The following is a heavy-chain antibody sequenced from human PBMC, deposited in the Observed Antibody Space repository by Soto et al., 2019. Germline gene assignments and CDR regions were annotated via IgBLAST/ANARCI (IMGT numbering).Heavy chain of an antibody. CDR3: ARDQTEHVVVVAATMLMGY. CDR2: ISYDGSNK. D-gene: IGHD2-15*01. CDR1: GFTFSSYA. J-gene: IGHJ4*02. Sequence: QVQLVESGGGVVQPGRSLRLSCAASGFTFSSYAMHWVRQAPGKGLEWVAVISYDGSNKYYADSVKGRFTISRDNSKNTLYRQMNSLRAEDTAVYYCARDQTEHVVVVAATMLMGYWGQGTLVTVSS. V-gene: IGHV3-30-3*01.